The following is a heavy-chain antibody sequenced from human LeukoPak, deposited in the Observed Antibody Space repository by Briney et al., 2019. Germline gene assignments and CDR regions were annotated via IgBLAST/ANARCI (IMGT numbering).Heavy chain of an antibody. CDR2: IRSSGATR. J-gene: IGHJ3*02. CDR3: ARVPNGTVTTAADAFDI. CDR1: GFTFSSYE. Sequence: GGSLRLSCAASGFTFSSYEMNWVRQAPGKGLKWGSYIRSSGATRYYADSVKGRFTISRDNSKNTLYLQMNSLRAEDTAVYYCARVPNGTVTTAADAFDIWGQGTMVTVSS. V-gene: IGHV3-48*03. D-gene: IGHD4-11*01.